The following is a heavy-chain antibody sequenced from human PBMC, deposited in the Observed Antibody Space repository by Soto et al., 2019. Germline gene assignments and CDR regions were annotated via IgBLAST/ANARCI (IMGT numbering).Heavy chain of an antibody. D-gene: IGHD3-16*01. CDR1: GGSISSGDYY. J-gene: IGHJ3*02. Sequence: SETLSLTCTVSGGSISSGDYYWNWIRQPPGKGLEWIGFIFNTGSTYYNPSLKSRLTISVDMSKNQFSLRLTSVTAADTAVYYCARNDYDYVWESPGGDAFDIWGQGTMVTVSS. CDR3: ARNDYDYVWESPGGDAFDI. CDR2: IFNTGST. V-gene: IGHV4-30-4*01.